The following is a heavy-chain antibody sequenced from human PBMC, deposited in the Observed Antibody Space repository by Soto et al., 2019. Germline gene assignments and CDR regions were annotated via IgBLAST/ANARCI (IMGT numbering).Heavy chain of an antibody. CDR2: ISAYNGNT. D-gene: IGHD6-19*01. J-gene: IGHJ4*02. CDR1: GYTFTSYG. V-gene: IGHV1-18*01. CDR3: VKTIAAYSSGWYYLDY. Sequence: ASVKVSCKASGYTFTSYGISWVRQAPGQGLEWMGWISAYNGNTNYAQKLQGRVTMTTDTSTSTAYMELRSLRSDDTAVYYCVKTIAAYSSGWYYLDYWGKGTLVTVSS.